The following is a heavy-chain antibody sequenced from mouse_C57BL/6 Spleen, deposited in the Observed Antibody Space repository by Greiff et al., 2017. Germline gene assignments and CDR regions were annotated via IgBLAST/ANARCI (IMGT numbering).Heavy chain of an antibody. Sequence: QVHVKQSGAELARPGASVKLSCKASGYTFTSYGISWVKQRTGQGLEWIGEIYPRSGNTYYNEKFKGKATLTADKSSSTAYMELRSLTSEDSAVYFCARFITTVVGFNYYAMDYWGQGTSVTVSS. CDR2: IYPRSGNT. J-gene: IGHJ4*01. CDR3: ARFITTVVGFNYYAMDY. CDR1: GYTFTSYG. D-gene: IGHD1-1*01. V-gene: IGHV1-81*01.